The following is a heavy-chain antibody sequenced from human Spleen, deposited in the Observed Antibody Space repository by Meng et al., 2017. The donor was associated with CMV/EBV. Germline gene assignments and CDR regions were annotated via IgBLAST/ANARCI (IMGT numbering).Heavy chain of an antibody. CDR1: GFTFSSYS. CDR2: ISFSDSTI. Sequence: ESLKISCAASGFTFSSYSMNWVRQAPGKGLEWVSYISFSDSTIYYADSVKGRFTISRDNAKNSLYLQMNSLRAEDTAVYYCASYSSSKSLFDYWGQGTQVTVSS. J-gene: IGHJ4*02. V-gene: IGHV3-48*04. CDR3: ASYSSSKSLFDY. D-gene: IGHD6-13*01.